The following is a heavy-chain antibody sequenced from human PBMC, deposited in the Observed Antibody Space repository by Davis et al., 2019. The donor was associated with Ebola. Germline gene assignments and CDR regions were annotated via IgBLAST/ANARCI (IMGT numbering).Heavy chain of an antibody. J-gene: IGHJ4*02. CDR2: INAGNGNT. V-gene: IGHV1-3*01. CDR1: GYTFTSYY. Sequence: ASVNVSCMASGYTFTSYYMHWVRQAPGQRLEWMGWINAGNGNTKYSQKFQGRVTITRDTSASTAYMELSSLRFEDTAVYYCARDRYEGSSSEMDYWGQGTLVTVSS. D-gene: IGHD6-6*01. CDR3: ARDRYEGSSSEMDY.